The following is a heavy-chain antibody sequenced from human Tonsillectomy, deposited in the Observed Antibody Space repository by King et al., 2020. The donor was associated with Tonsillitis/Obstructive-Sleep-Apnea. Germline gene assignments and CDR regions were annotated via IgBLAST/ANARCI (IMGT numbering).Heavy chain of an antibody. J-gene: IGHJ3*02. CDR1: GGSFSGYY. D-gene: IGHD4-23*01. V-gene: IGHV4-34*01. CDR3: ARGGNLDSLDI. Sequence: VQLQQWGAGLLKPSETLSLTCAVYGGSFSGYYWTWIRQPPGKGLEWIGEINHSGSTNYSPSLKSRVTISLDTSKNQFSLNLSSVTAAETAVYYCARGGNLDSLDIWGQGTMVTVSS. CDR2: INHSGST.